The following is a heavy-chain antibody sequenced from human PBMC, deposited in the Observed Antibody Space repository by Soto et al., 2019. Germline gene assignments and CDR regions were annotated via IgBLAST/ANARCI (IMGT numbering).Heavy chain of an antibody. CDR3: ARDPAVRDYSNPADWFDP. J-gene: IGHJ5*02. V-gene: IGHV3-11*01. CDR1: GFTFSDYY. CDR2: NSSSGSTI. D-gene: IGHD4-4*01. Sequence: QVQLVESGGGLVKPGGSLRLSCAASGFTFSDYYMSWIRQAPGKGLEWVSYNSSSGSTIYYADSVKGRFTISRDNAKNSLYLQMNSLRAEDTAVYYCARDPAVRDYSNPADWFDPWGQGTLVTVSS.